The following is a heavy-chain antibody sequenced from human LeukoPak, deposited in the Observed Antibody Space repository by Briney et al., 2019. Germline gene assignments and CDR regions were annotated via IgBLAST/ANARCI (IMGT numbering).Heavy chain of an antibody. CDR1: GFTFSSNA. V-gene: IGHV3-30-3*01. J-gene: IGHJ4*02. D-gene: IGHD6-6*01. CDR2: ISYDGSNK. CDR3: ARSPEQFALYY. Sequence: GGSLRLSCAASGFTFSSNAMHWVRQAPGKGLEWVAVISYDGSNKYYADSVKGRFTISRDNSKNTLYLQMNSLRAEDTAVYYCARSPEQFALYYWGQGTLVTVSS.